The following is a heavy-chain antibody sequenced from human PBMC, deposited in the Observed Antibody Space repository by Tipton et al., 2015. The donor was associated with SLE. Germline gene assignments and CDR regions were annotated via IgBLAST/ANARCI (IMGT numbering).Heavy chain of an antibody. CDR1: GASISGAY. CDR3: ARGLGVAVAGTSHLQH. Sequence: TLSLTCTVSGASISGAYWGWIRQPPGKGLEWIGYIYYSGTPSYYPFDYNPSLKSRVTISVPTSKNQFSLQLASVTAADTAVYYCARGLGVAVAGTSHLQHWGQGTLVIVSS. CDR2: IYYSGTP. J-gene: IGHJ1*01. D-gene: IGHD6-19*01. V-gene: IGHV4-59*12.